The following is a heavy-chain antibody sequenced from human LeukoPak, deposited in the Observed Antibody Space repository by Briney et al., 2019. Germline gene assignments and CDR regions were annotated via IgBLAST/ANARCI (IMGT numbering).Heavy chain of an antibody. CDR1: GGSLSSHY. CDR2: IHDTGST. CDR3: ARFSSGCSTSSCYLTS. V-gene: IGHV4-59*11. Sequence: SETLSLTCSVSGGSLSSHYWSWIRQPPGRGLRLIGLIHDTGSTFYNPSLRGRVTISLDTSNNQFSLKLTSMTAADTAVYYCARFSSGCSTSSCYLTSWGQGTLVTVS. D-gene: IGHD2-2*01. J-gene: IGHJ5*02.